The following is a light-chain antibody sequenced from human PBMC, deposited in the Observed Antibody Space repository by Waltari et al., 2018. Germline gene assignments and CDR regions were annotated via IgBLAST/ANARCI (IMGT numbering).Light chain of an antibody. CDR2: DAS. J-gene: IGKJ4*01. V-gene: IGKV1-33*01. CDR3: QQYDNLLP. Sequence: IHMTQSPSSLSASVRDRVTITSQASQDISNYLNWYQQKPGKAPKLLIYDASNLETGVPSRFSGSGSGTDFTFTISSLQPEDIATYYCQQYDNLLPFGGGTKVEIK. CDR1: QDISNY.